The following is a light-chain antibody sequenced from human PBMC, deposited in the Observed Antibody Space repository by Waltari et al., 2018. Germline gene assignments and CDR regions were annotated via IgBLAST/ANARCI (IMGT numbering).Light chain of an antibody. J-gene: IGKJ2*01. CDR1: QSIITN. Sequence: EIVMTQSPDTLSVSPGERATLSCRASQSIITNLAWYQQKSGHAPSLLVYGASTRATGIPARFSGSGSGTEFSLTISSLQSEDFAVYYCQQYNNWPYTFGQGTKLEIK. CDR3: QQYNNWPYT. CDR2: GAS. V-gene: IGKV3-15*01.